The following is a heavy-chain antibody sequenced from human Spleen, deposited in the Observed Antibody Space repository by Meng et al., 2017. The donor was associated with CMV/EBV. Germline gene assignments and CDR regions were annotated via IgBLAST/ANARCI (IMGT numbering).Heavy chain of an antibody. V-gene: IGHV3-73*01. CDR2: VRTRTNRYAT. D-gene: IGHD1-1*01. Sequence: GGSLRLSCTTSGFTLSVSAIHWVRQASGKGLEWVGRVRTRTNRYATAYSVSVKGRFTVSRDDSKNTAYLQMNSLKPEDTAMYYCSRLEYGLDSWGQGTLVTVS. CDR1: GFTLSVSA. J-gene: IGHJ1*01. CDR3: SRLEYGLDS.